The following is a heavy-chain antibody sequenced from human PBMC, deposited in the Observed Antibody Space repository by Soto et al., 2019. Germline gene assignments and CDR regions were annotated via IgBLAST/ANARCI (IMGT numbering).Heavy chain of an antibody. D-gene: IGHD3-3*01. V-gene: IGHV5-51*01. CDR2: IYPSDSDT. CDR1: GYNFADYW. Sequence: RGESLQISCKGSGYNFADYWIAWVRQMPGKGLELMGIIYPSDSDTRYRPSFQGQVTISADKSITSAYLQWSSLRASDTAMYYRARGGVSTRTFDYWPQGTQGTVCS. J-gene: IGHJ4*02. CDR3: ARGGVSTRTFDY.